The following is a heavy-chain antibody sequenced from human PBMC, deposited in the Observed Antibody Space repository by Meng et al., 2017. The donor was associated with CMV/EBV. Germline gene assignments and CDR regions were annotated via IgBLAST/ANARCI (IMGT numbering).Heavy chain of an antibody. CDR1: GYTFTDYY. CDR2: INPNSGST. V-gene: IGHV1-2*02. D-gene: IGHD5-18*01. J-gene: IGHJ4*02. Sequence: SGYTFTDYYMHWVRQAPGQGLEWMGWINPNSGSTNYAQKFQGRVTMTRDTSISTAYMELSRLRSDDTAVYYCARDFSHTAMVSRGSGYWGQGTLVTVSS. CDR3: ARDFSHTAMVSRGSGY.